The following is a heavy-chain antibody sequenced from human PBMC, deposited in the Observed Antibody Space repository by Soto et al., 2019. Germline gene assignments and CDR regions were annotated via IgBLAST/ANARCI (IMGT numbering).Heavy chain of an antibody. CDR2: IYHSGST. CDR3: ARAAPRYCSGGSCYSGRYY. CDR1: GGSISSSNW. D-gene: IGHD2-15*01. J-gene: IGHJ4*02. Sequence: PSETLSLTCAVSGGSISSSNWWSWVRQPPGKGLEWIGEIYHSGSTNYNPSLKSRVTISVDKSKNQFSLKLSSVTAADTAVYYCARAAPRYCSGGSCYSGRYYWGQGTLVTVSS. V-gene: IGHV4-4*02.